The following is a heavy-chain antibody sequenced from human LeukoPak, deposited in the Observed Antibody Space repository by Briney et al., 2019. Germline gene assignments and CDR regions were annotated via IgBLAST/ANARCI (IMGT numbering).Heavy chain of an antibody. V-gene: IGHV3-48*01. Sequence: GGSLRLSCAASGFTFSSYSMNWVRQAPGKGLEWVSYISSSSSTIYYTDSVKGRFTISRDNAKNSLYLQMNSLRAEDTAVYYCARVKSLRFSANWYFDLWGRGTLVTVSS. CDR2: ISSSSSTI. CDR3: ARVKSLRFSANWYFDL. D-gene: IGHD5-12*01. CDR1: GFTFSSYS. J-gene: IGHJ2*01.